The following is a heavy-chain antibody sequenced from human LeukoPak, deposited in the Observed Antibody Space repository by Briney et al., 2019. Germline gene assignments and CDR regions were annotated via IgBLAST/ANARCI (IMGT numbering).Heavy chain of an antibody. Sequence: ASVKVSCKASGYTFTGYYMHWVRQAPGQGLEWMGWINPNSGGTNYAQKFQGRVTITADESTSTAYMELSSLRSEDTAVYYCARGTGTTMSWFDPWGQGTLVTVSS. CDR3: ARGTGTTMSWFDP. D-gene: IGHD1-1*01. CDR2: INPNSGGT. J-gene: IGHJ5*02. V-gene: IGHV1-2*02. CDR1: GYTFTGYY.